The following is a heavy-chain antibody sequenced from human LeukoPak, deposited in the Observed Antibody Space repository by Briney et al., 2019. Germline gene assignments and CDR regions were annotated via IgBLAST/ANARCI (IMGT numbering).Heavy chain of an antibody. V-gene: IGHV4-39*01. CDR2: IYYSGST. Sequence: PSETLSLTCTVSGGSISSSSYYWGWIRQPPGKGLEWIGSIYYSGSTYYNPSLKSRVTISVDTSKNQFSLKLSSVTAADTAVYYCARMVRGVIFYYYYMDVWGKGTTVTVSS. CDR1: GGSISSSSYY. D-gene: IGHD3-10*01. CDR3: ARMVRGVIFYYYYMDV. J-gene: IGHJ6*03.